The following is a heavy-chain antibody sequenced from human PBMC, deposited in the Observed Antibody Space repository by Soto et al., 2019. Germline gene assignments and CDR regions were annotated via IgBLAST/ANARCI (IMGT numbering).Heavy chain of an antibody. J-gene: IGHJ6*02. CDR1: GFTFSSYA. Sequence: GGSLRLSCAASGFTFSSYAMSWVRQAPGKGLEWVSAISGSGGSTYYADSVKGRFTISRDDSKNTLYLQMNGLRAEDTAVYYCAKGGAVAGRGGRNYYYYGMDVWGQGTTVTVSS. CDR3: AKGGAVAGRGGRNYYYYGMDV. CDR2: ISGSGGST. V-gene: IGHV3-23*01. D-gene: IGHD6-19*01.